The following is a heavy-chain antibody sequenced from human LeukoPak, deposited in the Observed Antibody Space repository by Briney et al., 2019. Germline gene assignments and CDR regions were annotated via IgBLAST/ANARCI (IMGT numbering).Heavy chain of an antibody. Sequence: PGGSLRLSCAASGFIFSNYYVTWVRQAPGKGLEWGARIKQDGSEESYVDSAKGRCTISRDDAQNSVYLQMTSLRAEDTAVYYCATYSRTPRRRLDYWGQGTLVTVSS. CDR3: ATYSRTPRRRLDY. J-gene: IGHJ4*02. D-gene: IGHD2-21*01. CDR1: GFIFSNYY. CDR2: IKQDGSEE. V-gene: IGHV3-7*01.